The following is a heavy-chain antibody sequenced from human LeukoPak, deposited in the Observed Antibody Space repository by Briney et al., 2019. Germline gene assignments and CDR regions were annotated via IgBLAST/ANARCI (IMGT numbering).Heavy chain of an antibody. J-gene: IGHJ4*02. D-gene: IGHD3-9*01. Sequence: PAETLSLTCTVSGGSISSSSYYWGWIRQPPGKGLELIGCIYYSGSTYCNPSLKSRVTISVDTSKNQFSLKLSSVTAADTAVYYCARQYYDILTGYYTDYYFDYWGQGTLVTVSS. V-gene: IGHV4-39*01. CDR1: GGSISSSSYY. CDR3: ARQYYDILTGYYTDYYFDY. CDR2: IYYSGST.